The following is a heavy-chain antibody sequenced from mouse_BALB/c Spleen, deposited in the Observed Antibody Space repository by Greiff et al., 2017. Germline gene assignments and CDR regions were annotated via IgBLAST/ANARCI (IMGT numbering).Heavy chain of an antibody. Sequence: EVQGVESGGGLVKPGGSLKLSCAASGFTFSSYAMSWVRQSPEKRLEWVAEISSGGSYTYYPDTVTGRFTISRDNAKNTLYLEMSSLRSEDTAMYYCARVTTATCYFDYWGQGTTLTVSS. CDR3: ARVTTATCYFDY. CDR2: ISSGGSYT. D-gene: IGHD1-2*01. CDR1: GFTFSSYA. V-gene: IGHV5-9-4*01. J-gene: IGHJ2*01.